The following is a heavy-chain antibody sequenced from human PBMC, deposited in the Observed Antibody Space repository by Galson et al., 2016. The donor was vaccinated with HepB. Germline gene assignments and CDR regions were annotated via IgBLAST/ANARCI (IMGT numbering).Heavy chain of an antibody. CDR1: GFTFIRYW. CDR3: ARVFMSYYDILTGYSYSLDV. D-gene: IGHD3-9*01. Sequence: SLRLSCAASGFTFIRYWMSWVRQAPGKGLEWVANIKQDGSEKYYVDSVMGRFTISRDNAKNSLDLQMNSLRVEDTAIYYCARVFMSYYDILTGYSYSLDVWGQGSTVTVSS. V-gene: IGHV3-7*01. J-gene: IGHJ6*02. CDR2: IKQDGSEK.